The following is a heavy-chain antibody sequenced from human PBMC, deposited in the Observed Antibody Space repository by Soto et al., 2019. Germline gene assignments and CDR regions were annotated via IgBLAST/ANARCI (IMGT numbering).Heavy chain of an antibody. V-gene: IGHV3-7*01. D-gene: IGHD6-13*01. J-gene: IGHJ4*02. CDR3: VAYNSKGGIH. CDR1: GFSFCNYW. CDR2: IKYDGRTT. Sequence: EVQLVGSGGGLVQPGGSLRLSCAASGFSFCNYWINWVRQAPGKGLEWVANIKYDGRTTEYVDSVKGRFTISRDNAKNSLHLQMTSLRAEDTGVYHCVAYNSKGGIHWGRGTLVSVSS.